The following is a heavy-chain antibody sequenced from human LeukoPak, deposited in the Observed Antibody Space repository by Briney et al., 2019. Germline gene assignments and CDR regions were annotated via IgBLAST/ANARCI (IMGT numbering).Heavy chain of an antibody. CDR2: IIPILGIA. J-gene: IGHJ4*02. V-gene: IGHV1-69*04. D-gene: IGHD5-12*01. CDR1: GGTFSSYA. Sequence: SVKVSCKASGGTFSSYAISWVRQAPGQGLEWMGRIIPILGIANYAQKFHGRVTITADKSTSTAYMELSSLRSEDTAVYYCARERGGGYDLFDFDYWGQGTLVTVSS. CDR3: ARERGGGYDLFDFDY.